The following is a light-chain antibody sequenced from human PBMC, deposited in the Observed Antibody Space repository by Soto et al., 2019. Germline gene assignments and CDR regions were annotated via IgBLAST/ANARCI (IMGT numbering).Light chain of an antibody. Sequence: QSVLTQPPSVSGAPGQRVIISCTNIGADFDVLWYQQLPGTAPKLLINANDNRPAGVTDRFSGSRSGSSASLTISGLQADDEADYYCCSLTTSHTYVFGSGTKLTVL. V-gene: IGLV1-40*01. J-gene: IGLJ1*01. CDR3: CSLTTSHTYV. CDR1: IGADFD. CDR2: AND.